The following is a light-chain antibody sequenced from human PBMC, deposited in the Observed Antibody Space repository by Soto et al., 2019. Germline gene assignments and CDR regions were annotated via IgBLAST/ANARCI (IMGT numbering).Light chain of an antibody. V-gene: IGLV1-47*01. CDR3: AAWDDSLSGRV. CDR2: RSN. J-gene: IGLJ3*02. Sequence: QAVVTQPPSASGTPGQRVTISCSGSSSNIGSNSVYWYQQLPGTAPKLLIYRSNQRPSGVPDRFSVSKSGTSASLAISGLRSEDEADYYCAAWDDSLSGRVFGGGTKVTVL. CDR1: SSNIGSNS.